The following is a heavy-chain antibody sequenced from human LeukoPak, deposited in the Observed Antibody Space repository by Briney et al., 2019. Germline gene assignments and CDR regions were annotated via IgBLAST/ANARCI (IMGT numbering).Heavy chain of an antibody. CDR3: ARESGYCSGGSCYPDY. D-gene: IGHD2-15*01. CDR2: IYYSGST. V-gene: IGHV4-59*01. Sequence: PSETLSLTCTVSGVSISSYYWSWIRQPPGKGLEWIGYIYYSGSTNYSPSLKSRVTISVDTSKNQFSLKLSSVTAADTAVYYCARESGYCSGGSCYPDYWGQGTLITVSS. J-gene: IGHJ4*02. CDR1: GVSISSYY.